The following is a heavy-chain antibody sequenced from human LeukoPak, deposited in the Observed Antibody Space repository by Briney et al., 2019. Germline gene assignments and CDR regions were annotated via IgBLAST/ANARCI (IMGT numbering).Heavy chain of an antibody. CDR3: ARGLAPPGLWAYYYYYMDV. CDR1: GGSFSGYY. Sequence: SETLSLTCAVYGGSFSGYYWSWIRQPPGKGPEWIGEINHSGSTNYNPSLKSRVTISVDTSKNQFSLKLSSVTAADTAVYYCARGLAPPGLWAYYYYYMDVWGKGTTVTVSS. D-gene: IGHD7-27*01. J-gene: IGHJ6*03. CDR2: INHSGST. V-gene: IGHV4-34*01.